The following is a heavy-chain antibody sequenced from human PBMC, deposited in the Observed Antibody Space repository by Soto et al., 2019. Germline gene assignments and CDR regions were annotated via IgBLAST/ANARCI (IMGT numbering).Heavy chain of an antibody. Sequence: ASVKVSCKASGYTFTSYDISWVRQATGQGLEWMGWMNPNSGNTGYAQKFQGRVTMTRDTSISTAYMELSSLRSEDTAIYYCTRGERDCSGASCYDYWSQGTLVTVSS. D-gene: IGHD2-15*01. J-gene: IGHJ4*02. CDR1: GYTFTSYD. CDR2: MNPNSGNT. CDR3: TRGERDCSGASCYDY. V-gene: IGHV1-8*01.